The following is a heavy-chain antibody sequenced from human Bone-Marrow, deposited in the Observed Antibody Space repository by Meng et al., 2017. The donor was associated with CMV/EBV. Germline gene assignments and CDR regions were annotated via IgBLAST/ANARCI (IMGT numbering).Heavy chain of an antibody. V-gene: IGHV3-23*03. Sequence: GESLKISCAASGFTFSNYAMSWGRQAPGKGLEWVSVIYSGGSTTYYADSVKGRFTISRDNSKNTVYLQMSSLRAEDTAVYYCARDQDGYNYYDYWGQGTLVTVSS. CDR1: GFTFSNYA. J-gene: IGHJ4*02. D-gene: IGHD5-24*01. CDR2: IYSGGSTT. CDR3: ARDQDGYNYYDY.